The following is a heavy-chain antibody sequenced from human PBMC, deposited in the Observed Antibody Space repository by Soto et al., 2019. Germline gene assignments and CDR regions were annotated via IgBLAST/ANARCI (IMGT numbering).Heavy chain of an antibody. CDR1: GGSISSGGYY. V-gene: IGHV4-31*03. J-gene: IGHJ6*02. D-gene: IGHD4-17*01. Sequence: SETLSLTCTVSGGSISSGGYYWSWIRQHPGKGLEWIGYIYYSGSTYYNPSLKSRVTISVDTSKNQFSLKLSSVTAADTAVYYCARDPLGDYDVGYYGMDVWGQGTTVTVSS. CDR3: ARDPLGDYDVGYYGMDV. CDR2: IYYSGST.